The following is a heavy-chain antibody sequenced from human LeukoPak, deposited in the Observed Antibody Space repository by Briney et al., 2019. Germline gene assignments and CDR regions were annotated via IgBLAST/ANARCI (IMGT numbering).Heavy chain of an antibody. CDR1: GGSISSYY. CDR2: IYNSGST. Sequence: SETLSLTCTVSGGSISSYYWNWVRQPPGKGLEWIGNIYNSGSTNHNPSLKSRVTISVDTSKNQISLKLTSVTAADAAVYYCARDKGPYWYFDLWGRGTLVTVSS. CDR3: ARDKGPYWYFDL. V-gene: IGHV4-59*01. J-gene: IGHJ2*01.